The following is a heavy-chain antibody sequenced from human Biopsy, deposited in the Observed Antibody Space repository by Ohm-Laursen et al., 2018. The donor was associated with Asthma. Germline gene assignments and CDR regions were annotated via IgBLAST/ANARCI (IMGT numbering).Heavy chain of an antibody. CDR3: ARGDSSNWSHYYFDY. J-gene: IGHJ4*02. Sequence: GSLRLSCAASGFAVSRDYMFWVRQAPGKGLEWLSVIYSGGTSHTADSVRGRFTISRDYSKNTLYLQMHSLRAEDTAVYYCARGDSSNWSHYYFDYWGQGTLVTVSS. D-gene: IGHD3-22*01. CDR1: GFAVSRDY. CDR2: IYSGGTS. V-gene: IGHV3-53*01.